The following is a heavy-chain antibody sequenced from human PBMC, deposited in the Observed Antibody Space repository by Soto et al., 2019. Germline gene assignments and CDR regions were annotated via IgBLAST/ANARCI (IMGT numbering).Heavy chain of an antibody. D-gene: IGHD2-8*01. Sequence: QVQLVESGGGLVKPGGSLRLSCAASGFTFSDYYMSWIRQAPGKGLEWVSYISSSSSYTNYADSVKGRFIISRDNAKNSLYLQMNSLRAEDTAVYYCARDIGPDGPLDYWGQGTLVTVSS. J-gene: IGHJ4*02. CDR3: ARDIGPDGPLDY. CDR2: ISSSSSYT. V-gene: IGHV3-11*05. CDR1: GFTFSDYY.